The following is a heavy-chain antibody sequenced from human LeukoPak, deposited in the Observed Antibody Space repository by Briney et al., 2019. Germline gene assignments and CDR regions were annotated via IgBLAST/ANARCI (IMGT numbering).Heavy chain of an antibody. D-gene: IGHD6-13*01. V-gene: IGHV4-4*07. CDR3: ARDRIAETATGYDY. CDR1: GGSIRSYH. CDR2: VYNTGTT. Sequence: SETLSLTCTVSGGSIRSYHWSWIRQSAGRELEWIGRVYNTGTTNSNPSLKSRVTMSVDTPKNRFSLKLTSVTAADTAVYFCARDRIAETATGYDYWGQGTLVTVSS. J-gene: IGHJ4*02.